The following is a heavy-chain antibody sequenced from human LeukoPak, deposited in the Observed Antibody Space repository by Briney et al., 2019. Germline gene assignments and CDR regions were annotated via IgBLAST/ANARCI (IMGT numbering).Heavy chain of an antibody. CDR2: INYSGST. CDR3: ARIAGGLYFYYYYMDV. Sequence: KTSETLSLTCTVSGGSISSYYWSWIRQPPGKGLEWIGYINYSGSTNSNPSLKSRVTISVDTSKNQFSLNLTSVTAADTAVYYCARIAGGLYFYYYYMDVWGKGTTVTVSS. CDR1: GGSISSYY. J-gene: IGHJ6*03. V-gene: IGHV4-59*12. D-gene: IGHD3-16*01.